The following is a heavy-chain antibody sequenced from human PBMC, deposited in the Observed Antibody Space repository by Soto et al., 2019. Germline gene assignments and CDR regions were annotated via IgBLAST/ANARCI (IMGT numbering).Heavy chain of an antibody. Sequence: PGGSLRLSCAASGFTFSGSAMPWVRQASGKGLEWVGRIRSKANSYATAYAASVKGRFTISRDDSKNTAYLQMNSLKTEDTAVYYCTARGDYDYVNYYGMDVWGQGTTVTVSS. J-gene: IGHJ6*02. CDR3: TARGDYDYVNYYGMDV. CDR2: IRSKANSYAT. V-gene: IGHV3-73*01. D-gene: IGHD3-16*01. CDR1: GFTFSGSA.